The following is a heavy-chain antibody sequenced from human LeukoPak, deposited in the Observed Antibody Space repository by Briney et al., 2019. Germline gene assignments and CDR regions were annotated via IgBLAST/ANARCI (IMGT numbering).Heavy chain of an antibody. CDR1: GGSISSSNW. V-gene: IGHV4-4*02. CDR3: AKISGYDFQFDY. J-gene: IGHJ4*02. Sequence: SGTPSLTCAVSGGSISSSNWWSWVRQPPGKGLEWIGEIYHSGSTYYNPSLKSRVTISVDTSKNQFSLKLSSVTAADTAVYYCAKISGYDFQFDYWGQGTLVTVSS. CDR2: IYHSGST. D-gene: IGHD5-12*01.